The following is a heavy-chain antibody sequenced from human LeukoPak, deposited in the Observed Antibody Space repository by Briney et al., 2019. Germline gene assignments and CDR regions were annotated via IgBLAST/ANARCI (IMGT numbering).Heavy chain of an antibody. D-gene: IGHD3-9*01. CDR3: AGDYDILTGYYPSYGKDV. V-gene: IGHV3-21*01. CDR2: ISSSSSYI. Sequence: GGSLRLSCAASGFTFSSYSMSWVRQAPGKGLEWVSSISSSSSYIYYADSVKGRFTISRENAKNSLYLQMNSLRAEDTAVYYCAGDYDILTGYYPSYGKDVWGQGTTVTVSS. CDR1: GFTFSSYS. J-gene: IGHJ6*02.